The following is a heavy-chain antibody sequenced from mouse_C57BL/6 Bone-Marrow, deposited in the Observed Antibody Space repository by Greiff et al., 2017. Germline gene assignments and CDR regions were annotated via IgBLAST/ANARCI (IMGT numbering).Heavy chain of an antibody. CDR1: GYTFTSYW. CDR2: IDPSDSDT. V-gene: IGHV1-69*01. CDR3: ARGGWHCDY. Sequence: QVQLKQPGAELVMPGASVKLSCKASGYTFTSYWMHWVKQRPGQGLEWIGEIDPSDSDTNYNQKFKGKSTLTVDKSSSTAYMQLSSLTSEDSAVYYCARGGWHCDYWGQGTTLTVSS. J-gene: IGHJ2*01. D-gene: IGHD3-3*01.